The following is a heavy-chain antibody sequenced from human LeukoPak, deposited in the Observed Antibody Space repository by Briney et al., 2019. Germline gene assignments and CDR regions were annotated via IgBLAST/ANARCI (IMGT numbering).Heavy chain of an antibody. V-gene: IGHV5-51*01. CDR1: GYNFINYW. CDR2: IYPDDSDS. Sequence: GESLKISCKGSGYNFINYWIGWVRQMPGKGLEWMAIIYPDDSDSKYNPSIQGRVTISADKSTNTAHLRLSGLRASDTAIYYCVRTGSSGYDGLDNWGQGTLVTVSS. J-gene: IGHJ4*02. D-gene: IGHD5-12*01. CDR3: VRTGSSGYDGLDN.